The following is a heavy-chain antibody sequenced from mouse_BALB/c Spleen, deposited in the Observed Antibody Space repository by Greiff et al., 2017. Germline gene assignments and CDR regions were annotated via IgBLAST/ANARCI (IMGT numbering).Heavy chain of an antibody. V-gene: IGHV3-6*02. CDR2: ISYDGSN. CDR3: ARLYDGYYVDWYFDV. J-gene: IGHJ1*01. CDR1: GYSITSGYY. Sequence: VQLQQSGPGLVKPSQSLSLTCSVTGYSITSGYYWNWIRQFPGNKLEWMGYISYDGSNNYNPSLKNRISITRDTSKNQFFLKLNSVTTEDTATYYCARLYDGYYVDWYFDVWGAGTTVTVSS. D-gene: IGHD2-3*01.